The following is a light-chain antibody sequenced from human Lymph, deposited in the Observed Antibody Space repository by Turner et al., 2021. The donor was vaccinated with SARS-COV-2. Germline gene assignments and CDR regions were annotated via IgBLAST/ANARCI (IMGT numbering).Light chain of an antibody. J-gene: IGKJ4*02. CDR3: LQYDNLYT. V-gene: IGKV1-33*01. CDR2: YIA. Sequence: DTQMTQSPSSLSASLGGKVTITCKASQDIKKFIGWYQDKPGKGPRLFIHYIATLQPGIPSRISGSGSGRDYSFSISNLEPEDIATYYCLQYDNLYTFGGGTKLEIK. CDR1: QDIKKF.